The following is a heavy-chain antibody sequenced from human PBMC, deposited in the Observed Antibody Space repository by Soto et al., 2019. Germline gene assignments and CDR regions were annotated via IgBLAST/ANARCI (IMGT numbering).Heavy chain of an antibody. CDR2: ISYDGSNK. CDR1: GFTFSSYA. Sequence: QVQLVESGGGVVQPGRSLRLSCAASGFTFSSYAMHWVRQAPGKGLEWVAVISYDGSNKYYADSVKGRFTISRDNSKNTLYLQMNSLRAEDTAVYYCATRVGATGRYYFDYWGQGTLVTVSS. CDR3: ATRVGATGRYYFDY. V-gene: IGHV3-30-3*01. D-gene: IGHD1-26*01. J-gene: IGHJ4*02.